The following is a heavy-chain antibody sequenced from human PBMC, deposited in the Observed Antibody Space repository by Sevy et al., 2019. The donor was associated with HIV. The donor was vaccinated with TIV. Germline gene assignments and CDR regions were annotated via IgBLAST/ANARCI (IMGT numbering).Heavy chain of an antibody. J-gene: IGHJ6*02. CDR1: GYTFTSYG. CDR2: ISAYNGNT. Sequence: ASVKVSCKASGYTFTSYGISWVRQAPGQGLEWMGWISAYNGNTNYAQKLQGRVTMTTDTSKSAAYMVLRSLRSDDTAVYYCARFRVGSSGGCAYYYYYGMDVWGQGTTVTVSS. V-gene: IGHV1-18*01. D-gene: IGHD6-13*01. CDR3: ARFRVGSSGGCAYYYYYGMDV.